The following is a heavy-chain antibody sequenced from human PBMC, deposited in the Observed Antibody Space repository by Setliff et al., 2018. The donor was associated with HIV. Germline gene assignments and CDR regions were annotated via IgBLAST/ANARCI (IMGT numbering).Heavy chain of an antibody. CDR3: ARDGRAVTSLMVVVSLKNGMDV. CDR2: VDPSGGST. J-gene: IGHJ6*02. V-gene: IGHV1-46*01. CDR1: GYIFTSYY. Sequence: ASVKVSCKASGYIFTSYYMHWLRQVPGQGLEWMGIVDPSGGSTHYAQKFESRVTMTRDTSTSTFHMELSSLTSEDRAIYYFARDGRAVTSLMVVVSLKNGMDVWGQGTTVTVSS. D-gene: IGHD3-22*01.